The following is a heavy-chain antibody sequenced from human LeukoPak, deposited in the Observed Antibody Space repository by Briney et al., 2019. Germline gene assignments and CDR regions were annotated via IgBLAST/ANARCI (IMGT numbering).Heavy chain of an antibody. CDR1: GGSFSGYY. D-gene: IGHD6-19*01. CDR2: INYRGSS. Sequence: PSETLSLTCAVYGGSFSGYYWSWIRQPPGKGLEWIGEINYRGSSNYNPSLKSRVTISVDTPKSQFSLKLSFVTAADTAVYYCARRSSGGGLFDYWGQGTLVTVSS. J-gene: IGHJ4*02. CDR3: ARRSSGGGLFDY. V-gene: IGHV4-34*01.